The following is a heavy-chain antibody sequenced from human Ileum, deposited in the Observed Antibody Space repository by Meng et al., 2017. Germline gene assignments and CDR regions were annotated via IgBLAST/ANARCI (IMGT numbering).Heavy chain of an antibody. CDR2: IWYDGSNK. CDR3: ARDALYTSSWYGYFDD. V-gene: IGHV3-33*01. D-gene: IGHD6-13*01. J-gene: IGHJ4*02. CDR1: GFTFSSYG. Sequence: GGSLRLSCAASGFTFSSYGMHWVRQAPGKGLEWVAVIWYDGSNKYYADSVKGRFTISRDNAKNSLYLQMNSLRGEDTAVYYCARDALYTSSWYGYFDDWGQGTLVTVSS.